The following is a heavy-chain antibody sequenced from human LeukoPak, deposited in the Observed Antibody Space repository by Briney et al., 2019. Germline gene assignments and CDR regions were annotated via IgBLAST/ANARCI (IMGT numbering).Heavy chain of an antibody. CDR1: EFTFSDYY. CDR2: ISYSGDTI. CDR3: ARLGIIAAAGSNDY. J-gene: IGHJ4*02. Sequence: GGSLRLSCAASEFTFSDYYMSWIRQAPGKGLEWVSYISYSGDTIYYADSVKGRFTVSRDNAKNSLYLQMNSLRAEDTAVYYCARLGIIAAAGSNDYWGQGTLVTVSS. D-gene: IGHD6-13*01. V-gene: IGHV3-11*01.